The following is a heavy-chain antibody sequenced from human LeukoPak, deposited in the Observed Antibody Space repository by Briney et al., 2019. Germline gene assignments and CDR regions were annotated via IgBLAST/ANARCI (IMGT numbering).Heavy chain of an antibody. CDR1: GFTFDDYA. V-gene: IGHV3-9*01. CDR2: ISWNSGSI. CDR3: AKDMFAAQEAYYFDY. J-gene: IGHJ4*02. Sequence: PGGSLRLSCAASGFTFDDYAMHWVRQAPGKGLEWVSGISWNSGSIGYADSVKGRFTISRDNAKNSLYLQMNSLRAEDTALYYCAKDMFAAQEAYYFDYWGQGTLVTVSS. D-gene: IGHD6-6*01.